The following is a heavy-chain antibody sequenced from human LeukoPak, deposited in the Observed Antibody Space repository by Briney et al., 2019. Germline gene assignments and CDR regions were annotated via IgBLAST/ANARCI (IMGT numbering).Heavy chain of an antibody. J-gene: IGHJ4*02. CDR1: GGSISSGDYY. V-gene: IGHV4-30-4*08. CDR2: IYYSGST. Sequence: MTSETLSLTCTVSGGSISSGDYYWSWIRQPPGKGLEWIGYIYYSGSTYYNPSLKSRVTISVDTSKDQFSLKLSSVTAADTAVYYCARDLGDSRGYSYFDYWGQGTLVTVSS. CDR3: ARDLGDSRGYSYFDY. D-gene: IGHD3-22*01.